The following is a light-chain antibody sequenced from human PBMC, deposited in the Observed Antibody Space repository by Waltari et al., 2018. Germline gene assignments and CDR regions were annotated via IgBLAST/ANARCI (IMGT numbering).Light chain of an antibody. J-gene: IGKJ2*01. CDR3: QHYGSAPPYT. Sequence: EVVWTQSPGTLSLSPAQTATLSCWASQSVSSSFLAWYQQRPGQAPRLLIYAASKRATGISDRFSGSGSGTDFTLTISRLESEDFAVYYCQHYGSAPPYTFGQGTKLEIK. CDR1: QSVSSSF. V-gene: IGKV3-20*01. CDR2: AAS.